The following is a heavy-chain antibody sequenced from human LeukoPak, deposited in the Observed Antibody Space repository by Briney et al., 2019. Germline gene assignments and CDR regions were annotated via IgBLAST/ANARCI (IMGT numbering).Heavy chain of an antibody. D-gene: IGHD3-22*01. J-gene: IGHJ4*02. V-gene: IGHV3-33*08. CDR3: ARDWYDSSGYYQYYFDY. CDR2: IWYDGSNK. CDR1: GFTFSSYG. Sequence: PGGSLRLSCAASGFTFSSYGMHWVRQAPGKGLEWVAVIWYDGSNKYYADSVKGRFTISRDNSKNTLYLQMNSLRAEDTAVYYCARDWYDSSGYYQYYFDYWGQGTLVTISS.